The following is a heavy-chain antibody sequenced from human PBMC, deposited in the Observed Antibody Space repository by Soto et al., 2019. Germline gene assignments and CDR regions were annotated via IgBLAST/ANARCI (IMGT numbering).Heavy chain of an antibody. CDR3: ARDKITGLFDY. D-gene: IGHD2-8*02. J-gene: IGHJ4*02. CDR1: GGSISSYY. Sequence: TCTVSGGSISSYYWSWIRQPPGKGLEWIGSIYHTGNAYYNPSLKSRVTISVDTSKNQFSLKLTSVTAADTAVYYCARDKITGLFDYWGQGTLVTVSS. CDR2: IYHTGNA. V-gene: IGHV4-59*05.